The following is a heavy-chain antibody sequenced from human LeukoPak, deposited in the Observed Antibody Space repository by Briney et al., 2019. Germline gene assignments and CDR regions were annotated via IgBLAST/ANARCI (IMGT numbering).Heavy chain of an antibody. CDR3: ARDGGIFGVVIGAFDI. CDR2: IKQDGSEK. CDR1: GFTFSSYW. Sequence: GGSLRLSCAASGFTFSSYWMSWVRQAPGKGLEWVANIKQDGSEKYYVDSVKGRFTISRDNAKNSLYLQMNSLRAEDTAVYYCARDGGIFGVVIGAFDIWGQGTMVTASS. J-gene: IGHJ3*02. V-gene: IGHV3-7*01. D-gene: IGHD3-3*01.